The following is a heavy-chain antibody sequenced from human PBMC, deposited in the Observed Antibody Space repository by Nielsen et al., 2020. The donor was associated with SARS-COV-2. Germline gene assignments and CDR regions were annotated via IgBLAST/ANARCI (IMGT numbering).Heavy chain of an antibody. Sequence: GESLKISCSTSGFMFSTYAIHWVRQAPGKGLEWVALVSGGGVIKLYADSVRGRFTISRDNSNRSAYLQMDSLRTDDTALYFCARDRYEMTNRYHPPDNWGQGTLVTVSS. V-gene: IGHV3-30*03. CDR1: GFMFSTYA. D-gene: IGHD1-14*01. CDR3: ARDRYEMTNRYHPPDN. CDR2: VSGGGVIK. J-gene: IGHJ4*02.